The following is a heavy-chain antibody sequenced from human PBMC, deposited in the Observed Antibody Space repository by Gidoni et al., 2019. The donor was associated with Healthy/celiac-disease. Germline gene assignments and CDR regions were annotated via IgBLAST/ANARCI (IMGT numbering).Heavy chain of an antibody. D-gene: IGHD3-22*01. CDR3: AKNIAPHYYDSSGMDV. J-gene: IGHJ6*02. CDR2: ISYDGSNK. CDR1: GVTFSSYG. Sequence: AASGVTFSSYGMHWVRQAPGKGLEWVAVISYDGSNKYYADSVKGRFTISRDNSKNTLYLQMNSLRAEDTAVYYCAKNIAPHYYDSSGMDVWGQGTTVTVSS. V-gene: IGHV3-30*18.